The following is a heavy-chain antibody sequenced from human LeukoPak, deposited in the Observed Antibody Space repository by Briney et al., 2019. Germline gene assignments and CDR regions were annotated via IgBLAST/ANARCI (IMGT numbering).Heavy chain of an antibody. J-gene: IGHJ4*02. CDR3: ATSARTYLGSSLDY. CDR1: GFTFSTYW. V-gene: IGHV3-74*01. D-gene: IGHD2-15*01. CDR2: ISSDASIT. Sequence: GGSLRLSCAASGFTFSTYWMHWVRQDPGKGLVWVSRISSDASITSYADPVKGRFTISRDNAKNTLYLQMNSLRAEDTALYYCATSARTYLGSSLDYWGQGSLVTVSS.